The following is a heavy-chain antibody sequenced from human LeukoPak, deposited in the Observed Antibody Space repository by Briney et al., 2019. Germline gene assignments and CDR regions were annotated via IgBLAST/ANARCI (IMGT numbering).Heavy chain of an antibody. V-gene: IGHV3-48*01. CDR2: ISSSSSTI. CDR3: ARGRSGYMDV. Sequence: PGGSLRLSCEASGFTFDDYGMNWVRQAPGKGLEWVSYISSSSSTIYYADSVKGRFTISRDNAKNSLYLQMNSLRAEDTAVYYCARGRSGYMDVWGKGTTVTVSS. D-gene: IGHD3-16*02. J-gene: IGHJ6*03. CDR1: GFTFDDYG.